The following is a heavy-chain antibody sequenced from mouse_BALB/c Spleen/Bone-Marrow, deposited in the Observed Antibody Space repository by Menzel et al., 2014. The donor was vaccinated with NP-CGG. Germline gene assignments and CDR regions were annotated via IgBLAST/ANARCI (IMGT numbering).Heavy chain of an antibody. CDR1: GFNIKDTY. V-gene: IGHV14-3*02. J-gene: IGHJ4*01. D-gene: IGHD4-1*01. Sequence: VQLQQSGAELVKPGASVKLSCTASGFNIKDTYMHWVKQRPEQGLEWIGRIDPANGNTKYDPKFQGKATITTDTSSNTAYLQLSSLTSEDTAVYYCARWEYYAMDYWGQGTSVTVSS. CDR3: ARWEYYAMDY. CDR2: IDPANGNT.